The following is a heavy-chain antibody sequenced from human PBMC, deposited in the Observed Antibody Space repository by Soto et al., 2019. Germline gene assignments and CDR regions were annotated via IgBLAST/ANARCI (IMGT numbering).Heavy chain of an antibody. V-gene: IGHV2-26*01. D-gene: IGHD1-26*01. CDR2: IFSNDEK. CDR1: GFSLSNARMG. J-gene: IGHJ4*02. Sequence: QVTLKESGPVLVKPTETLTLTCTVSGFSLSNARMGVSWIRQPPGKALEWLAHIFSNDEKSYSTSLKSRLTISKDTSKSQVVLTMTNMDPVDTATYYCARIWRPKGIVGATNDYWGQRTLVTVSS. CDR3: ARIWRPKGIVGATNDY.